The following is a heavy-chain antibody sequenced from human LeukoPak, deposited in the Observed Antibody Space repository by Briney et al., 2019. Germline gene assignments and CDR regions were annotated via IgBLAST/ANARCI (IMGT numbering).Heavy chain of an antibody. V-gene: IGHV5-51*01. CDR2: IYPPESDT. D-gene: IGHD2-21*01. CDR3: ARLVNQGFDY. Sequence: GESLKISCKGSGYSFTSHWIGWVRQMPGKGLEWMGIIYPPESDTRHSPSFQGQVTLSADKSISTAYLQWSSLKDADTAMYYCARLVNQGFDYWGQGTLVTVSS. CDR1: GYSFTSHW. J-gene: IGHJ4*02.